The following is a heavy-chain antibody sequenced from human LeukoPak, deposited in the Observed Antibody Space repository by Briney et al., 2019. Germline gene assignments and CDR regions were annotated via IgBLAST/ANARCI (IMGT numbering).Heavy chain of an antibody. CDR1: GGSISSGGYY. D-gene: IGHD2-15*01. Sequence: PSETLSLTCTVSGGSISSGGYYWSWIRQHPGKGLEWIGYIYYSGSTYYNPFLKSRVTISVDTSKNQFSLKLSSVTAADTAVYYCARVIVVVVAATKRGNWFDPWGQGTLVTVSS. CDR2: IYYSGST. V-gene: IGHV4-31*03. J-gene: IGHJ5*02. CDR3: ARVIVVVVAATKRGNWFDP.